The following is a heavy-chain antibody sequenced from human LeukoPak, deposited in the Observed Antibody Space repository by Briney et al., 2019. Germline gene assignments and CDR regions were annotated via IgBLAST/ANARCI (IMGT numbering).Heavy chain of an antibody. Sequence: ASVKVSCKASGYTFTSYDINWVRQAPGQGLEWMGGIIPMFGTAKYAQKFQGRVTITADKSTSTAYMELSSLRSEDTAVYYCASGTTDIVVVPATLRNYYFDYWGQGTLVTVSS. J-gene: IGHJ4*02. CDR2: IIPMFGTA. CDR3: ASGTTDIVVVPATLRNYYFDY. V-gene: IGHV1-69*06. D-gene: IGHD2-2*01. CDR1: GYTFTSYD.